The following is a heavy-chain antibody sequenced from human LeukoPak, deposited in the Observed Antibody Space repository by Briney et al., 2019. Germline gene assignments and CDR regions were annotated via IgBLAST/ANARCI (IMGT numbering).Heavy chain of an antibody. J-gene: IGHJ4*02. CDR1: GGSISSYY. CDR2: IYYRGGT. CDR3: ASSSGWPRSVDY. V-gene: IGHV4-59*01. D-gene: IGHD6-19*01. Sequence: SETLSLTCTVSGGSISSYYWSWIRQPPGKGLEWIGYIYYRGGTNYNPSLKSRVTISVDTSKNQFSLKLSSVTAADTAVYYCASSSGWPRSVDYWGQGTLVTVSS.